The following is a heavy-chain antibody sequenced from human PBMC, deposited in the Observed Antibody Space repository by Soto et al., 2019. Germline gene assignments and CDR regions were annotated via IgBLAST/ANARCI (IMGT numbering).Heavy chain of an antibody. V-gene: IGHV3-30*18. CDR1: GFTFSSYG. J-gene: IGHJ6*02. CDR2: ISYDGSNK. CDR3: AKDSYDFWSGYLPPYYYYYYGMDV. D-gene: IGHD3-3*01. Sequence: GGSLRLSCAASGFTFSSYGMHWVRQAPGKGLEWVAVISYDGSNKYYADSVKGRFTISRDNSKNTLYLQMNSLRAEDTAVYYCAKDSYDFWSGYLPPYYYYYYGMDVWGQGTTVTVSS.